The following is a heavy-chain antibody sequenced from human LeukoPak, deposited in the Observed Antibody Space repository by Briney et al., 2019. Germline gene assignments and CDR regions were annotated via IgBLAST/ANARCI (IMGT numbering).Heavy chain of an antibody. V-gene: IGHV4-59*01. J-gene: IGHJ5*02. CDR2: IHNSGST. CDR3: ASCIVGANWFDP. Sequence: PSETLSLTGAVSGGSITYYYWNWIRQPLGKGLEWIGYIHNSGSTSYNSSLKSRVTISADMSKNQVSLKLTSVTAADTAVYYCASCIVGANWFDPWGQGILVTVSS. D-gene: IGHD1-26*01. CDR1: GGSITYYY.